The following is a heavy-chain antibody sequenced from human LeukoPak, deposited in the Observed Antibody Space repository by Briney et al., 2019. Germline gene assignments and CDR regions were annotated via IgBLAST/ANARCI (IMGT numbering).Heavy chain of an antibody. CDR2: INHSGST. J-gene: IGHJ4*01. D-gene: IGHD5-18*01. V-gene: IGHV4-34*01. CDR1: GGSFSGYY. Sequence: PSETLSLTCAVYGGSFSGYYWSWIRQPPGKGLEWIGEINHSGSTNYNPSLKSRVTISVDTSKNQFSLKLSSVTAADTAVYYCARGPYKSGYSYGPALRFFDYWGQEPWSPSPQ. CDR3: ARGPYKSGYSYGPALRFFDY.